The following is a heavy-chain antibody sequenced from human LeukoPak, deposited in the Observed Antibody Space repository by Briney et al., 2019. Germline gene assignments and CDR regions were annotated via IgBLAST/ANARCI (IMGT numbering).Heavy chain of an antibody. J-gene: IGHJ6*03. V-gene: IGHV1-2*02. CDR1: GYTFTGYY. CDR3: ARSLFLTPLPGYYYMDV. CDR2: INPNSGGT. D-gene: IGHD3-3*02. Sequence: ASVKVSCKASGYTFTGYYMHWVRQAPGQGLEWMGWINPNSGGTNYAQKFQGRVTMNRNHSISTAYMELSSLRSEDTAVYYCARSLFLTPLPGYYYMDVWGKGTTVTISS.